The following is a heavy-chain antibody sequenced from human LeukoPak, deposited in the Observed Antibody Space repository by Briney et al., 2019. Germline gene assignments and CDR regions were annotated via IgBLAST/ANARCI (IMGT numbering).Heavy chain of an antibody. D-gene: IGHD4-17*01. CDR2: IKQDGSAK. V-gene: IGHV3-7*01. Sequence: PGGSLRLSCAASVFTFNNYWMSWVRQVPGKGLQWVANIKQDGSAKFYVDSVKGRFTISRDNTKNSLYLRMNSLRVEDTAVYYCARGDFSDYGDYVDAFDIWGQGTMVTVSS. J-gene: IGHJ3*02. CDR1: VFTFNNYW. CDR3: ARGDFSDYGDYVDAFDI.